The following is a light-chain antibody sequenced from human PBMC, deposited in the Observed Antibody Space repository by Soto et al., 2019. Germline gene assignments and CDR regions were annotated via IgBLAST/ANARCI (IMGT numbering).Light chain of an antibody. V-gene: IGLV2-14*01. CDR3: TPFTSSSTQV. Sequence: QSVLTQPASVSGSPGQSITTSCTGTSGDVDAFDYVSWYQQHPGKAPKLMIFEVSDRPSGVSDRFSGSKSGSTASLTISGLQAEDEADYFCTPFTSSSTQVFGTGTKVTVL. J-gene: IGLJ1*01. CDR2: EVS. CDR1: SGDVDAFDY.